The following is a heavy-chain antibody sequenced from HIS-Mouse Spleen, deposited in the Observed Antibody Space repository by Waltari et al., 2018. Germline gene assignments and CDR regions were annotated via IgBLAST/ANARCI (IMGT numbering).Heavy chain of an antibody. CDR2: IYYSGRT. D-gene: IGHD6-13*01. J-gene: IGHJ2*01. CDR1: GGSISSSSYY. Sequence: QLQLQESGPGLVKPSETLSLTCTVSGGSISSSSYYWGWIRQPPGRGLGWVGSIYYSGRTYYNPSLTSRVPIPVDTSKNQFSLKLSSVTAADTAVYYCAREIPYSSSWYDWYFDLWGRGTLVTVSS. V-gene: IGHV4-39*07. CDR3: AREIPYSSSWYDWYFDL.